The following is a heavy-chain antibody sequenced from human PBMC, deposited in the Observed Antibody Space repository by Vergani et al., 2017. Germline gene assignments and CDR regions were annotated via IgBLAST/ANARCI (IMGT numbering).Heavy chain of an antibody. D-gene: IGHD6-13*01. CDR2: IYYSGST. V-gene: IGHV4-59*01. CDR3: ASDRTGYIDAFDI. CDR1: GGSISSYY. J-gene: IGHJ3*02. Sequence: QVQLQQWGAGLLKPSETLSLTCTVSGGSISSYYWSWIRQPPGKGLEWIGYIYYSGSTNYNPSLKSRVTISVDTSKNQFSLKLSSVTAADTAVYYCASDRTGYIDAFDIWGQGTMVTVSS.